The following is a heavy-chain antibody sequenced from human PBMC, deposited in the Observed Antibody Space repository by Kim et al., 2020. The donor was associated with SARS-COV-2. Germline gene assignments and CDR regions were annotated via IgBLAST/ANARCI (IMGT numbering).Heavy chain of an antibody. Sequence: ASVKVSCKASGYTFTGYYMHWVRQAPGQGLEWMGWINPNSGGTNYAQKFQGRVTMTRDTSISTAYMELSRLRSDDTAVYYCARGGGNSGWYGRWFDPWGQGTLVTVSS. CDR3: ARGGGNSGWYGRWFDP. CDR2: INPNSGGT. D-gene: IGHD6-19*01. CDR1: GYTFTGYY. J-gene: IGHJ5*02. V-gene: IGHV1-2*02.